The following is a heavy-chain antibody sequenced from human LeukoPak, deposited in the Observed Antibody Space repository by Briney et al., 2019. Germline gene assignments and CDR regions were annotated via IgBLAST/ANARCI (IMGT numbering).Heavy chain of an antibody. Sequence: ASVKVSCKASGYTFTSYDINWVRQATGQGLEWMGWMNPNSGNTGYAQKFQGRVTITRNTSISTAYMELSSLRSEDTAVYYCARRDSGYEKHDYWGQGTLVTVSS. D-gene: IGHD5-12*01. V-gene: IGHV1-8*03. CDR2: MNPNSGNT. CDR3: ARRDSGYEKHDY. J-gene: IGHJ4*02. CDR1: GYTFTSYD.